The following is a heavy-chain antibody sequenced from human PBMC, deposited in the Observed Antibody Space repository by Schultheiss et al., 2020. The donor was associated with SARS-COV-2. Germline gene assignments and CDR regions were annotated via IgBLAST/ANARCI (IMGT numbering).Heavy chain of an antibody. Sequence: GGSLRLSCAASGFTFSTYGMHWVRQAPGMGLEWVSYIRSSSSAIYYADSVKGRFTISRDNAKNSLYLQMNSLRDEDTAVYYCARAAYYDSSGPVFDYWGQGILVTVAS. CDR1: GFTFSTYG. V-gene: IGHV3-48*02. CDR3: ARAAYYDSSGPVFDY. CDR2: IRSSSSAI. J-gene: IGHJ4*02. D-gene: IGHD3-22*01.